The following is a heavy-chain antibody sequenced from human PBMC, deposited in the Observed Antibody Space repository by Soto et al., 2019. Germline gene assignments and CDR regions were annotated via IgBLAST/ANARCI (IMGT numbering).Heavy chain of an antibody. CDR1: GGTFSSYA. V-gene: IGHV1-69*01. CDR2: IIPIFGTA. D-gene: IGHD2-2*02. Sequence: QVQLVQSGAEVKKPGSSVKVSCKASGGTFSSYAISWVRQAPGQGLEWMGGIIPIFGTANYAQKFQGRVTITADESTSTAYMEVSSLRSEDTAVYYCARRSHCSSTGCYIEGWFDPWGQGTLVTVSS. CDR3: ARRSHCSSTGCYIEGWFDP. J-gene: IGHJ5*02.